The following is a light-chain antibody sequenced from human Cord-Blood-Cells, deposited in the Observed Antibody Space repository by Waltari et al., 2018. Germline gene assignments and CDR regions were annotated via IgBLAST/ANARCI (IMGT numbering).Light chain of an antibody. V-gene: IGLV2-11*02. CDR1: SSDVGGYNY. CDR2: DVS. J-gene: IGLJ3*02. CDR3: CSYAGSYTWL. Sequence: QSALTQPRSVSGSPGQAVTISCTGTSSDVGGYNYVSWYQQHPGKAPTLMIYDVSKRPSGVPDLFSGSKSGNTASLTISGLQAEDEADYYCCSYAGSYTWLFGGGTKLTVL.